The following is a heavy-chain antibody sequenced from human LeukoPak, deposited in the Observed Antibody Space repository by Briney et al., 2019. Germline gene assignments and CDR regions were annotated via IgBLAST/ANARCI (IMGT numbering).Heavy chain of an antibody. CDR3: ARVPIGTAMNY. J-gene: IGHJ4*02. CDR1: GFTFSNYW. V-gene: IGHV3-74*01. D-gene: IGHD5-18*01. Sequence: GGSLRLSCAASGFTFSNYWMHWVRQAPGKGLVWVSRINSDGSSTSYADSVKGRFTISRDNAKNTLYLQMNSLRAEDTAVYYCARVPIGTAMNYWGQGTLVTVSS. CDR2: INSDGSST.